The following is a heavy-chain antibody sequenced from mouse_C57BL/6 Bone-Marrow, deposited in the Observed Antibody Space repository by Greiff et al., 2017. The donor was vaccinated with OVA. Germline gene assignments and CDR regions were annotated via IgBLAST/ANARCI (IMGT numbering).Heavy chain of an antibody. CDR1: GFTFSSYG. CDR2: ISSGGSYT. CDR3: ARLRFAY. V-gene: IGHV5-6*01. J-gene: IGHJ3*01. Sequence: EVQGVESGGDLVKPGGSLKLSCAASGFTFSSYGMSWVRQTPDKRLEWVATISSGGSYTYYPDSVKGRLTISRDNAKNTLYLQMSSLKSEDTAMYYCARLRFAYWGQGTLVTVSA.